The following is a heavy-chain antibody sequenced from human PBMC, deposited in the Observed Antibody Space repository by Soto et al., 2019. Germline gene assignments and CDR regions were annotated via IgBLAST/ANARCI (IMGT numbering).Heavy chain of an antibody. V-gene: IGHV4-31*03. J-gene: IGHJ5*02. D-gene: IGHD2-2*01. CDR2: VYYSGSS. CDR3: AKLSCTSSTCYFPGWFDP. CDR1: GDSISGGASF. Sequence: SETLSLTCTVSGDSISGGASFWSWIRQPPGKGLEWIANVYYSGSSYYNPSLKSRLTISVDTTKNQFSLQLKSMTAADTAVYYCAKLSCTSSTCYFPGWFDPWGQGALVTVSS.